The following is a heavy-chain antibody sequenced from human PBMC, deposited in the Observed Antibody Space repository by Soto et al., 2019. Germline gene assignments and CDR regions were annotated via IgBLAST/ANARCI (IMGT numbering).Heavy chain of an antibody. V-gene: IGHV3-30-3*01. CDR3: GRCSSTSCHLGSDY. J-gene: IGHJ4*02. CDR2: ISYDGSNK. CDR1: GFTFSSYA. Sequence: GSLRVSCAASGFTFSSYAMNWVRQAPGKGVEWVALISYDGSNKYYADSVKGRFTISRDSSKNTLYLQMNSLRAADTAVYYCGRCSSTSCHLGSDYWGQGTLVTVSS. D-gene: IGHD2-2*01.